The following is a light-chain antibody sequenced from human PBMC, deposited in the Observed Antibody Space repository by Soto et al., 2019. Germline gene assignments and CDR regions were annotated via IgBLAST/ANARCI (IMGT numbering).Light chain of an antibody. CDR1: SSNIGTNA. CDR3: AAWDDSLTGYV. V-gene: IGLV1-44*01. J-gene: IGLJ1*01. Sequence: QSVLTQPPSASGTPGQRVTISCSGGSSNIGTNAVNWYQQLPGTAPKLLIYNNNQRPSGVPDRFSGSKSGTSASLAISGLQSEDEADYYCAAWDDSLTGYVSGPGTKVTV. CDR2: NNN.